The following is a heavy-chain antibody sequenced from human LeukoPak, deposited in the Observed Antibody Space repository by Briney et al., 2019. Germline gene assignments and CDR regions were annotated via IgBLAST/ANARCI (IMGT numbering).Heavy chain of an antibody. D-gene: IGHD3-16*02. J-gene: IGHJ4*02. CDR1: GFTFSSYG. V-gene: IGHV3-23*01. Sequence: GGSLRLSCAASGFTFSSYGMSWVRQAPGKGLEWVSAISGSGGSTYYADSVKGRFTISRDNSKNTLYLQMNSLRAEDTAVYYCAKGRGDYVWGSYRPYYFDYWGQGTLVTVSS. CDR3: AKGRGDYVWGSYRPYYFDY. CDR2: ISGSGGST.